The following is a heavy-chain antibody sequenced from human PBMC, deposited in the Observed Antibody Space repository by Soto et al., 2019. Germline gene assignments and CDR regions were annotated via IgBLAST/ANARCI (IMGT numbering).Heavy chain of an antibody. V-gene: IGHV3-48*03. D-gene: IGHD3-16*02. J-gene: IGHJ1*01. CDR3: ARVSQSFIEYFQH. Sequence: GGSLRLSCAASGFIFSSFEMIWVRQAPGKGLEWVSYISGSGYTSDGGPTIHYADSVKGRFTISRNNAKNSLYLQMNSLRVEDTAVYYCARVSQSFIEYFQHWGQGTLVTVSS. CDR1: GFIFSSFE. CDR2: ISGSGYTSDGGPTI.